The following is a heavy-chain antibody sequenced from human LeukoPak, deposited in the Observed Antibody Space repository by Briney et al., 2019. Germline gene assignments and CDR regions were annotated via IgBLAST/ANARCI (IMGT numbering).Heavy chain of an antibody. Sequence: GGSLRLSCAASGFAFSSYAMSWVRQAPGKGLEWVSATSGGGSSTYYVDSVKGRFTISRDNSKNTLYLQMNSLRAEDTAVYYCAKLDTYYYDASGSYFDYWGQGTLVTVSS. CDR3: AKLDTYYYDASGSYFDY. J-gene: IGHJ4*02. D-gene: IGHD3-22*01. CDR1: GFAFSSYA. V-gene: IGHV3-23*01. CDR2: TSGGGSST.